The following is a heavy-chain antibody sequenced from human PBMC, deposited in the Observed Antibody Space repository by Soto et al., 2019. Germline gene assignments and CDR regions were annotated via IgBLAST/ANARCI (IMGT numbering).Heavy chain of an antibody. Sequence: QVQLVQSGAEVKKPGASVKVSCKASGYTFTSYGISWVRQARGQGLEWMGWISAYNGNTNYAQKLQGRVTMTTDTSTSTAHMDLRSLRSDDTAVYYCARDPTVTDIDYWGQGTLVTVSS. CDR1: GYTFTSYG. J-gene: IGHJ4*02. V-gene: IGHV1-18*01. D-gene: IGHD4-17*01. CDR2: ISAYNGNT. CDR3: ARDPTVTDIDY.